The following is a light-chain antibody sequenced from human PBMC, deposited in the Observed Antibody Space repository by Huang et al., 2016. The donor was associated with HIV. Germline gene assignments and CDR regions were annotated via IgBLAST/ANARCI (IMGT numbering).Light chain of an antibody. V-gene: IGKV3-11*01. J-gene: IGKJ1*01. CDR3: QQRNNWPPAWT. Sequence: EIVLTQSPATLSLSPGDSATLSCSASQSLTSSLAWYQQRAGQPPRLLIYHTSNRAPGIPARFSGSGSGTDFTLTISSLEPEDFAVYYCQQRNNWPPAWTFGLGTRVEIK. CDR2: HTS. CDR1: QSLTSS.